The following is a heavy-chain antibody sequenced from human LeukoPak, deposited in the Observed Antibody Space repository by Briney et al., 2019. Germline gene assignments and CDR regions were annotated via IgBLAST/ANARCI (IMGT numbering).Heavy chain of an antibody. J-gene: IGHJ4*02. D-gene: IGHD6-19*01. CDR1: GYSFTSYG. V-gene: IGHV1-18*01. Sequence: ASVKVSCKASGYSFTSYGISWVRQAPGQGLEWMGWISANNGNTNYAQKFRGRVTMTTDTSTDTAYMELRSLRADDTAVYYCSRGGSGWAFDYWGQGTLVTVSS. CDR3: SRGGSGWAFDY. CDR2: ISANNGNT.